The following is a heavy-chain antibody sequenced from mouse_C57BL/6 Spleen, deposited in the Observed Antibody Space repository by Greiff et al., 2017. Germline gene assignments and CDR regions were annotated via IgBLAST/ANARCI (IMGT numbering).Heavy chain of an antibody. CDR2: IWSDGST. V-gene: IGHV2-6-1*01. D-gene: IGHD2-5*01. CDR1: GFSLTSYG. Sequence: QVHVKQSGPGLVAPSQSLSITCTVSGFSLTSYGVHWVRQPPGKGLEWLVVIWSDGSTTYNSALKSRLSISKDNSKSQVFLKMNSLQTDDTAMYYCARQYSNGYAMDYWGQGTSVTVSS. CDR3: ARQYSNGYAMDY. J-gene: IGHJ4*01.